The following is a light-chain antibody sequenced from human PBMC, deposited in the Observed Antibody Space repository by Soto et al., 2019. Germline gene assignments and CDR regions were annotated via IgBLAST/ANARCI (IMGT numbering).Light chain of an antibody. Sequence: EIVFTQSPGTLSLSPGERYTLSCLASQSVRNNYLAWYQQRPGQAPRLLIYDASNRATGIPARFSGSGSGTEFTLTISSLEPEDFAVYYCQQRSNWPLTVGEGTKVDIK. CDR1: QSVRNNY. V-gene: IGKV3-11*01. J-gene: IGKJ4*01. CDR2: DAS. CDR3: QQRSNWPLT.